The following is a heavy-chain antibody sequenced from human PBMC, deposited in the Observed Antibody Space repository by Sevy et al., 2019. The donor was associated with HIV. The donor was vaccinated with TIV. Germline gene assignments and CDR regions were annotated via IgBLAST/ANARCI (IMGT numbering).Heavy chain of an antibody. J-gene: IGHJ6*02. V-gene: IGHV1-69*13. D-gene: IGHD3-22*01. CDR3: ARPQYDSTGYYPLYFYAMDV. CDR2: IVTSIGPA. Sequence: ASAKVSCKASGGSFTSFVFNWVRLAPGQGLEWMGGIVTSIGPAKYAQKFQGRVTITADESTSTTYMELSSLRSEDTAIYYCARPQYDSTGYYPLYFYAMDVWGQGTTVTVSS. CDR1: GGSFTSFV.